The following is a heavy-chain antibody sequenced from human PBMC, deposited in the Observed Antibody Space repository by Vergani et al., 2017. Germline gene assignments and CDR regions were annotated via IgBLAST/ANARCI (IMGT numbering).Heavy chain of an antibody. CDR1: GFTFSSYG. D-gene: IGHD3-22*01. V-gene: IGHV3-33*01. CDR2: IWYDGSNK. Sequence: QVQLVESGGGVVQPGRSLRLSCAASGFTFSSYGMHWVRHAPGKGLEWVAVIWYDGSNKYYADSVKGRFTISRDNSKNTLYLQMNSLRAEDTAVYYCAREWGTISGTMIVVGLGYWGQGTLVTVSS. J-gene: IGHJ4*02. CDR3: AREWGTISGTMIVVGLGY.